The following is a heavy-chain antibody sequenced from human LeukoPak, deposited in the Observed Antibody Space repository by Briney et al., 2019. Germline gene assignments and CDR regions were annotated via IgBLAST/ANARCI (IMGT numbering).Heavy chain of an antibody. CDR3: ARGRSITLLRGVAMSDGFDV. CDR1: GFTFSSYG. V-gene: IGHV3-21*01. CDR2: IDTSGSYI. J-gene: IGHJ3*01. Sequence: PGGSLRLSCTASGFTFSSYGLNWVRQASGKGLEWVSFIDTSGSYIYYGDSVKGRVTISRDNAKNSLYLQMNGLRAEDTAVYYCARGRSITLLRGVAMSDGFDVWGQGAMVTVSS. D-gene: IGHD3-10*01.